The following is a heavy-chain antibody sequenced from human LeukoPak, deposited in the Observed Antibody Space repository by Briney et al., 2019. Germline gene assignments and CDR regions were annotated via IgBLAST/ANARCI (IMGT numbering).Heavy chain of an antibody. CDR2: TYYRSKWYN. CDR3: ASAAGTDDAFHI. CDR1: GDGVSSNSAA. Sequence: RSQTLSLTCAISGDGVSSNSAAWNWIRQSPSRGLEWLGRTYYRSKWYNDYAVPVKSRITINPDTSKNQFSLQLNSVTPEDTAVYYCASAAGTDDAFHIWGQGTMVTVSS. J-gene: IGHJ3*02. V-gene: IGHV6-1*01. D-gene: IGHD6-13*01.